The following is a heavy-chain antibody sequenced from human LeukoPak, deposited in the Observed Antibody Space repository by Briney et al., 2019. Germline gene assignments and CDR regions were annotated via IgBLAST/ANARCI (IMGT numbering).Heavy chain of an antibody. D-gene: IGHD2-15*01. V-gene: IGHV3-23*01. Sequence: PGGSLRLSCAASGFTFSSCAMSWVRQAPGGGLEWVSGLSGSGGSTYYGDSVKGRFTISRDNSKNTLYLQMDSLRAEDTAVYYCAKVVGGFLDNWGQGTLVTVSS. CDR1: GFTFSSCA. J-gene: IGHJ4*02. CDR2: LSGSGGST. CDR3: AKVVGGFLDN.